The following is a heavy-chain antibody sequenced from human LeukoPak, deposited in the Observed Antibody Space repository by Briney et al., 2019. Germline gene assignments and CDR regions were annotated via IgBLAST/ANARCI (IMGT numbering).Heavy chain of an antibody. CDR2: IYYSGST. Sequence: SETLSLTCTVSGGSISSYYWSWIRQPRAKGLEWIGDIYYSGSTNYNPSLKSRVTISVDTSKNQFSLKLSSVTAADTAVYYCARHHDYVWGSYRTKDAFDIWGQGTMVTVSS. D-gene: IGHD3-16*02. CDR3: ARHHDYVWGSYRTKDAFDI. V-gene: IGHV4-59*08. CDR1: GGSISSYY. J-gene: IGHJ3*02.